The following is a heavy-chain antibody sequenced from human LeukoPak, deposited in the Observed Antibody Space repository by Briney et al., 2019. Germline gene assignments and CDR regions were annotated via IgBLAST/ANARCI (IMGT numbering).Heavy chain of an antibody. D-gene: IGHD6-19*01. CDR1: GFTFSSYA. CDR2: ISGSGGT. J-gene: IGHJ4*02. CDR3: VKGSSGWYEGYFDY. Sequence: AGGSLRLSCAASGFTFSSYAMSWVRQAPGKGLEWVSAISGSGGTYYADSVKGRFTISRDNSKNTLYLQMSGLRAEDTAVYYCVKGSSGWYEGYFDYWGQGTLVTVSS. V-gene: IGHV3-23*01.